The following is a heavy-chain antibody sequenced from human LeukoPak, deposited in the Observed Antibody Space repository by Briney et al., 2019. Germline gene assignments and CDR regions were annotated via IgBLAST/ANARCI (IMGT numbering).Heavy chain of an antibody. J-gene: IGHJ5*02. CDR2: IYYSGST. V-gene: IGHV4-39*01. D-gene: IGHD2-2*01. CDR3: ARGRRGYCSSTSCRNWFDP. CDR1: GGSISSSSYY. Sequence: SETLSLTCTVSGGSISSSSYYWGWIRQPPGKGLEWIGSIYYSGSTYYNPSLKSRVTISVDTSKNQFSLKLSSVTAADTAVYYCARGRRGYCSSTSCRNWFDPWGQGTLVTVSS.